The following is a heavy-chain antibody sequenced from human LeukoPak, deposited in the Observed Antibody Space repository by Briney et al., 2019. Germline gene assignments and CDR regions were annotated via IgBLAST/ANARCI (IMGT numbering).Heavy chain of an antibody. D-gene: IGHD2-21*02. CDR2: ICHSGST. V-gene: IGHV4-38-2*02. J-gene: IGHJ4*02. Sequence: SETLSLTCTVSDYSISSIYCWGWIRQPPGTGLEWIGTICHSGSTYYNASLKSRVTISGDTSKNQFSLKLSSVTAADTAVYYCARRVPAATTAFDYWGQGTLVTVSS. CDR3: ARRVPAATTAFDY. CDR1: DYSISSIYC.